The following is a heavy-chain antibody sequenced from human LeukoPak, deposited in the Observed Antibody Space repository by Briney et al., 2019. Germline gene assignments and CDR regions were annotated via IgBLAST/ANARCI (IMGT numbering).Heavy chain of an antibody. J-gene: IGHJ4*02. D-gene: IGHD5-18*01. CDR3: ARLRGYSYGYGDF. CDR2: ISSSGGTI. CDR1: GFTFSSYS. Sequence: PGGSLRLSCAASGFTFSSYSMNWVRQAPGKGLEWVSYISSSGGTIDYADSVGGRFTISRDNAKNSLYLQMNSLRAEDTAVYYCARLRGYSYGYGDFWGRGTLVTVSS. V-gene: IGHV3-48*04.